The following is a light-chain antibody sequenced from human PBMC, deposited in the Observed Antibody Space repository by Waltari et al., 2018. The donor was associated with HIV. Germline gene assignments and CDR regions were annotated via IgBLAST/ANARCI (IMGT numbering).Light chain of an antibody. J-gene: IGLJ2*01. CDR1: SSDVGGYNY. CDR2: GVR. V-gene: IGLV2-8*01. Sequence: QSALTQPPSASGSPGQSVTISCTGTSSDVGGYNYVSWYQQHTGKAPQLVIYGVRWRPSGVLDRSFGSKSGNTASLTVSGLQAEDEADYYCSSYAGGNRVFGGGTKLTVL. CDR3: SSYAGGNRV.